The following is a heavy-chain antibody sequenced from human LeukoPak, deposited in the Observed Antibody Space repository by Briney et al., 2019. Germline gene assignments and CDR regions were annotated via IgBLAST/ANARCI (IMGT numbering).Heavy chain of an antibody. V-gene: IGHV3-74*01. Sequence: GGSLRLSCAASGFTFRNYWMHWVRQVPGKGLVWVSRINDDGTFTTYADSVKGRFIISRDNAKNTLYLQMKSLRVEGTAVYYCGREILEPGKTLTYWGQGSLITVSS. CDR2: INDDGTFT. J-gene: IGHJ4*02. CDR3: GREILEPGKTLTY. CDR1: GFTFRNYW. D-gene: IGHD1-14*01.